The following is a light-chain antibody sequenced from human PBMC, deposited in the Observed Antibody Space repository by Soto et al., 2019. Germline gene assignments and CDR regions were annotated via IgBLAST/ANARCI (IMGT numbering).Light chain of an antibody. V-gene: IGLV2-14*01. CDR3: SSYGSSNQVL. CDR2: EVS. J-gene: IGLJ1*01. Sequence: QSVLAQPASVSGSPGQSITISRTGTSSDVGGYNYVSWYQQHPAKAPKLMNYEVSDRPSGVSNRFSGSKTGNTASLTISGFQAEDEADYNCSSYGSSNQVLFGTVTKVTV. CDR1: SSDVGGYNY.